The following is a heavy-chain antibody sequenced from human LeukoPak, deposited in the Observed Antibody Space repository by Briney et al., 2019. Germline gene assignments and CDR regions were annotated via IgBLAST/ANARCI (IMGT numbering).Heavy chain of an antibody. V-gene: IGHV3-48*01. CDR3: AKDLMAVVPAANY. CDR1: GFTFSSYS. D-gene: IGHD2-2*01. CDR2: ISSSSSTI. Sequence: PGGSLRLSCAASGFTFSSYSMNWVRQAPGKGLEWVSYISSSSSTIYYADSVKGRFTISRDNAKNSLYLQMNSLRAEDTAVYYCAKDLMAVVPAANYWGQGTLVTVSS. J-gene: IGHJ4*02.